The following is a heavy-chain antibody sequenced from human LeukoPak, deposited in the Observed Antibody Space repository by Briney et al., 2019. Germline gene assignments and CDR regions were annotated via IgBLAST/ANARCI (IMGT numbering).Heavy chain of an antibody. CDR1: GFTFSSYS. Sequence: GGSLRLSCAASGFTFSSYSMNWVRQAPGKGLEWVSSISSSSSYVYYADSVKGRFTISRDNAKNSLYLQMNSLRAEDTAVYYCARDGYSSSWFDPWGQGTLVTVSS. CDR2: ISSSSSYV. D-gene: IGHD6-13*01. CDR3: ARDGYSSSWFDP. J-gene: IGHJ5*02. V-gene: IGHV3-21*01.